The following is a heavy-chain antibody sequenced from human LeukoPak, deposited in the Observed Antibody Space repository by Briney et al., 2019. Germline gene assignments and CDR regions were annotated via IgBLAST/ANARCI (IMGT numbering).Heavy chain of an antibody. J-gene: IGHJ5*02. CDR2: IYYSGST. CDR1: GGSISSYY. V-gene: IGHV4-59*01. D-gene: IGHD6-19*01. CDR3: ARDRAGWYGVSPRWFDP. Sequence: PSETLSPTCTVSGGSISSYYWSWIRQPPGKGLEWIGYIYYSGSTNYNPSLKSRVTISVDTSKNQFSLKLSSVTAADTAVYYCARDRAGWYGVSPRWFDPWGQGTLVTVSS.